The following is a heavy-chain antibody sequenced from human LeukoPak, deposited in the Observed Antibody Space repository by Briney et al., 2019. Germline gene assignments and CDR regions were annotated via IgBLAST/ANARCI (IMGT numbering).Heavy chain of an antibody. D-gene: IGHD4-17*01. Sequence: PGGSLRLSCAASGFSFSSYGMHWVRQAPGKGLEWVAFIRYEGTDKYYGDSVKGRFTISRDNSKNTLYLQMNSLRAEDTAVYYCARVGPNDYGDSFDYWGQGTLVTVSS. CDR1: GFSFSSYG. J-gene: IGHJ4*02. V-gene: IGHV3-30*02. CDR2: IRYEGTDK. CDR3: ARVGPNDYGDSFDY.